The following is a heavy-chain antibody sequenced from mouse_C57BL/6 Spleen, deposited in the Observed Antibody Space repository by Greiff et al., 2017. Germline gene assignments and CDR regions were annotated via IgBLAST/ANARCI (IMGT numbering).Heavy chain of an antibody. J-gene: IGHJ4*01. CDR2: IRNKANNHAT. Sequence: DVMLVESGGGLVQPGGSMKLSCAASGFTFSDAWMDWVRQSPEKGLEWVAEIRNKANNHATYYAESVKGRFTISRDDSKSSVYLQMNSLRAEDTGIYYCTRDITTGDYAMDYWGQGTSVTVSS. CDR3: TRDITTGDYAMDY. CDR1: GFTFSDAW. V-gene: IGHV6-6*01. D-gene: IGHD1-2*01.